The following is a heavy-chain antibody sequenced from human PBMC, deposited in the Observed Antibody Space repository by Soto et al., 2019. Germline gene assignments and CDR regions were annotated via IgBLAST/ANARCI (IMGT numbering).Heavy chain of an antibody. CDR2: IYYSGST. J-gene: IGHJ6*02. CDR1: GGSISSGDYY. V-gene: IGHV4-30-4*01. Sequence: SETLSLTCTVSGGSISSGDYYWSWIRQPPGKGLEWIGYIYYSGSTYYNPSLKSRVTISVDTSKNQFSLKLSSVTAADTAVYYCARGRAGGSGSSRAAYYYYGMDVWGQGTTVTSP. D-gene: IGHD3-10*01. CDR3: ARGRAGGSGSSRAAYYYYGMDV.